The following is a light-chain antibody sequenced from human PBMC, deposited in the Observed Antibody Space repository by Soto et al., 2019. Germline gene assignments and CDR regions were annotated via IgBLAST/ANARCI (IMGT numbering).Light chain of an antibody. CDR1: SSDIGGHHF. Sequence: QSALTQPASVSGSPGQSITISRTGTSSDIGGHHFVSWYQQQSGKAPKLVIYEVTDRPSGVSDRFSGSKSGNTASLTISGLQPEDEADYYCSSYTSSSLYVFGTGTKVTVL. CDR3: SSYTSSSLYV. CDR2: EVT. J-gene: IGLJ1*01. V-gene: IGLV2-14*01.